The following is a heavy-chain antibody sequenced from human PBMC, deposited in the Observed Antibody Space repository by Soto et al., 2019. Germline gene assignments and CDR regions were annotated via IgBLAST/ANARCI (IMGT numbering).Heavy chain of an antibody. D-gene: IGHD6-19*01. V-gene: IGHV5-51*01. Sequence: GESLKISCNGSGYSFTSYWIGWVRQMPGKGLEWMGIIYPGDSDTRYSPSFQGQVTISADKSISTAYLQWSSLKASDTAMYYCERSRESVAGATYFDYWGQGTLVTVYS. CDR1: GYSFTSYW. CDR2: IYPGDSDT. J-gene: IGHJ4*02. CDR3: ERSRESVAGATYFDY.